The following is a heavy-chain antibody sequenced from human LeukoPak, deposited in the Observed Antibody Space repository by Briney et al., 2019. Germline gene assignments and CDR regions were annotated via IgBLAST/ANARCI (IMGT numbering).Heavy chain of an antibody. Sequence: GGSLRLSCAASGFTFSSYAMSWVRQAPGKGLEWVSAISGSGGSTYYADSVKGRFTISRDNSKNTLYLQMNSLRAEDTAVYYCAKDPQRHYDILTGYYRRIFDYWGQGTLVTVSS. D-gene: IGHD3-9*01. CDR1: GFTFSSYA. V-gene: IGHV3-23*01. CDR2: ISGSGGST. CDR3: AKDPQRHYDILTGYYRRIFDY. J-gene: IGHJ4*02.